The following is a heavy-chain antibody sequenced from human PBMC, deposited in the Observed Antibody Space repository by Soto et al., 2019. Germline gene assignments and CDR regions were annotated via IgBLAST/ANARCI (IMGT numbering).Heavy chain of an antibody. CDR3: GNWGYSNGWSDH. V-gene: IGHV2-5*01. CDR1: GFSLSTTAVG. CDR2: IYWNDDK. J-gene: IGHJ5*02. D-gene: IGHD5-18*01. Sequence: SGPTLVNPTETLTLTCTVSGFSLSTTAVGVGWVRQPPGKALEWLGLIYWNDDKRYSPSLKNRLTITKDTSKNQVVLTMTNMDPVDTPTYSCGNWGYSNGWSDHWGQGTLVTVSS.